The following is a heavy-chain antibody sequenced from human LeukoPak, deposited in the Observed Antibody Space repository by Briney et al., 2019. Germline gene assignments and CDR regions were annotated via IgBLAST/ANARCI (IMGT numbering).Heavy chain of an antibody. D-gene: IGHD3-22*01. Sequence: SETLSLTCAVYGGSFSGYYWSWIRQPPGKGLEWIGEINHSGSTNYNPSLKSRVTMSVDTSKNQISLKLSSVTAADTAVYYCAREIGDYYDSSGYRTYYFDYWGQGTLVTVSS. V-gene: IGHV4-34*01. CDR2: INHSGST. J-gene: IGHJ4*02. CDR3: AREIGDYYDSSGYRTYYFDY. CDR1: GGSFSGYY.